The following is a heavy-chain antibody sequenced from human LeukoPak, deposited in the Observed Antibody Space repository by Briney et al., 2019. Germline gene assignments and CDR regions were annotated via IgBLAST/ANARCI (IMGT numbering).Heavy chain of an antibody. V-gene: IGHV3-11*01. J-gene: IGHJ6*03. CDR3: ARAEGGSDYYYYMDV. CDR2: ISSSGSTI. D-gene: IGHD1-26*01. CDR1: GFTFSDYY. Sequence: GGSLRLSCAASGFTFSDYYMSWIRQAPGKGLEGVSYISSSGSTIYCADSVKGRFTISRDNAKNSLYLQMNSLRAEDTAVYYCARAEGGSDYYYYMDVWGKGTTVTVSS.